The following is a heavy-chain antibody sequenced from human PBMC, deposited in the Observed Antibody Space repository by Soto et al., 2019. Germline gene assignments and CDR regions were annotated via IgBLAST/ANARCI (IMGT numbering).Heavy chain of an antibody. CDR2: IIPIFGTA. CDR1: GGTFSSYA. D-gene: IGHD3-3*01. V-gene: IGHV1-69*01. J-gene: IGHJ6*02. Sequence: QVQLVQSGAEVKKPGSSVKVSCKASGGTFSSYAISWVRQAPGQGLEWMGGIIPIFGTANYAQKFQGRVTITADESTSTAYMELSSRRSEDTAVYYCAREGPTIFGVVHYYYYGMDVWGQGTTVTVSS. CDR3: AREGPTIFGVVHYYYYGMDV.